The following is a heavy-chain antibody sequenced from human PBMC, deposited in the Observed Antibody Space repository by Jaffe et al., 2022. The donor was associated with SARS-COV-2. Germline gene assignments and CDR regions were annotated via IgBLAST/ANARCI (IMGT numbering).Heavy chain of an antibody. Sequence: EVQLLESGGGLVQPGGSLRLSCAASGFTFSSYGMGWVRQAPGKGLEWVSGINGDGRKTYYADSVRGRFTISRDNSKNTLYLQMNSLRGEDTAVYYCATRPPVAGVYDCWGQGTLVTVFS. D-gene: IGHD6-19*01. CDR2: INGDGRKT. CDR1: GFTFSSYG. V-gene: IGHV3-23*01. CDR3: ATRPPVAGVYDC. J-gene: IGHJ4*02.